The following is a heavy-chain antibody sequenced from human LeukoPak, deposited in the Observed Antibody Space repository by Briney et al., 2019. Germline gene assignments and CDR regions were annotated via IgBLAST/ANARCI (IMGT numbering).Heavy chain of an antibody. J-gene: IGHJ4*02. D-gene: IGHD3-22*01. Sequence: GGSLRLSCAASGFTFSSKAMSWVRQAPGKGLEWVSSISGSGGSTYYADSVKGLFTISRDNSKNTLYLQMNSLRAEDTAVYYCAKASGFTMIVGPYLDFWGQGTLVTVSS. CDR1: GFTFSSKA. CDR3: AKASGFTMIVGPYLDF. CDR2: ISGSGGST. V-gene: IGHV3-23*01.